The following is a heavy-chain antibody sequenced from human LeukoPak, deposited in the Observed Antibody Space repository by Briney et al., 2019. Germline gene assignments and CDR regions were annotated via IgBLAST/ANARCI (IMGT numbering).Heavy chain of an antibody. V-gene: IGHV5-51*01. CDR2: IYPGDSDT. CDR1: GYSFTSYW. CDR3: ARQMEGVVVVVAATSNAFDI. J-gene: IGHJ3*02. Sequence: GESLKISCKGSGYSFTSYWIGWVRQMPGEGLEGMGIIYPGDSDTRYSPSFQGQVTISADKSTSTTYLQWSSLKASDTAMYYCARQMEGVVVVVAATSNAFDIWGQGTMVTVSS. D-gene: IGHD2-15*01.